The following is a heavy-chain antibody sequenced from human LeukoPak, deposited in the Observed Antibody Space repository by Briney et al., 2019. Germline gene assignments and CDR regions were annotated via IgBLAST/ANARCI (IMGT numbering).Heavy chain of an antibody. CDR2: IIPIFGTA. CDR1: GGTYSSYA. V-gene: IGHV1-69*05. CDR3: ARSAASQHYYYYYMDV. Sequence: SVKVSCKASGGTYSSYAISWVRQAPGQGLEWMGGIIPIFGTANYAQKFQGRVTITTDESTSTAYMELSSLRSEDTAVYYCARSAASQHYYYYYMDVWGKGTTVTVSS. D-gene: IGHD6-13*01. J-gene: IGHJ6*03.